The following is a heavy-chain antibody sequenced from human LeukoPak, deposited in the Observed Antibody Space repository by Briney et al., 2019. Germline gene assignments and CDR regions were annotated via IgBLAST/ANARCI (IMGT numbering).Heavy chain of an antibody. CDR3: ARDGSVVVPAAGFDY. Sequence: GGSLRLSCAASGFTFSSYWMSWVRQAPGKGLEWVANIKQDGSEKYYVDSVKGRFTISRDNAKNSLYLQMNSLRAEDTAVYYCARDGSVVVPAAGFDYWGQGTLVTVSS. CDR1: GFTFSSYW. J-gene: IGHJ4*02. CDR2: IKQDGSEK. V-gene: IGHV3-7*01. D-gene: IGHD2-2*01.